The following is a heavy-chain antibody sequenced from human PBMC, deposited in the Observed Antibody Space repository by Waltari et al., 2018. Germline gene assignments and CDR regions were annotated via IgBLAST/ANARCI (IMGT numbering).Heavy chain of an antibody. D-gene: IGHD6-19*01. CDR2: ISWNSGSI. J-gene: IGHJ4*02. Sequence: EVQLVESGGGLVQPGRSLRLSCAASGFTFDDYAMHWVRQAPGKGLEWVSGISWNSGSIGYADSVKGRFTISRDNAKNSLYLQMNSLRAEDMALYYCAKQGSGWYYFDYWGQGTLVTVSS. CDR1: GFTFDDYA. V-gene: IGHV3-9*03. CDR3: AKQGSGWYYFDY.